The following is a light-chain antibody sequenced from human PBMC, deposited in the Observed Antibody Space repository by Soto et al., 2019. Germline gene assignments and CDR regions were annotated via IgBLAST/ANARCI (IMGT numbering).Light chain of an antibody. CDR2: KDS. Sequence: SYELTRPPSVSVSSGQTARITCSGDALPKQYAYWYQQKPGQAPVLVIYKDSERPSGIPERFSGSSSGTTVTLTISGVQAEDEADYYCQSADSSGTYVVFGGGTK. CDR1: ALPKQY. CDR3: QSADSSGTYVV. V-gene: IGLV3-25*02. J-gene: IGLJ2*01.